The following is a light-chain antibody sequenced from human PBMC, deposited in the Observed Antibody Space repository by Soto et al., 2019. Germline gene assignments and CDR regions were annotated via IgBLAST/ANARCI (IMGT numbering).Light chain of an antibody. CDR1: QSVSSSY. V-gene: IGKV3-20*01. CDR2: GAS. CDR3: QQYGSSPLT. Sequence: EIVLTQSPGTLSLSPGERATLSSRASQSVSSSYLAWDQQKPGQAPRLHIYGASSRATGIPDRFSGSGSGTDFTLTISRLEPEDFAVYYWQQYGSSPLTFGGGTKVEIK. J-gene: IGKJ4*01.